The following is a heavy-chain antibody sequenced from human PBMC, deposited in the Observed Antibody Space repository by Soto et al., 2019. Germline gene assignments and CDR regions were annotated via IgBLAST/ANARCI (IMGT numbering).Heavy chain of an antibody. J-gene: IGHJ5*02. Sequence: SETLSLTCTVSGGSISSGGYYWSWIRQHPGKGLEWIGYIYYSGSTYYNPSLKSRVTISVDTSKNQFSLQLNSVTAADTAVYYCAGDSSGYYWFDPWGQGTLVTVSS. D-gene: IGHD3-22*01. CDR1: GGSISSGGYY. V-gene: IGHV4-31*03. CDR2: IYYSGST. CDR3: AGDSSGYYWFDP.